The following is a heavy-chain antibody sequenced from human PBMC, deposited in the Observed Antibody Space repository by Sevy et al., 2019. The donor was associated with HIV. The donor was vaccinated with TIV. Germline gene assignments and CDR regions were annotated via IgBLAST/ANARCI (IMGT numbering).Heavy chain of an antibody. V-gene: IGHV4-4*07. CDR1: GGSISSYY. J-gene: IGHJ3*02. CDR3: ARVGQEDSSGYEAFDI. CDR2: IYTSGST. Sequence: SETLSLTCTVSGGSISSYYGSWIRQPAGKGLEWIGRIYTSGSTNYNPSLKSRVTMSVDTSKNQFSLKLSSVTAADTAVYYCARVGQEDSSGYEAFDIWGQGTMVTVSS. D-gene: IGHD3-22*01.